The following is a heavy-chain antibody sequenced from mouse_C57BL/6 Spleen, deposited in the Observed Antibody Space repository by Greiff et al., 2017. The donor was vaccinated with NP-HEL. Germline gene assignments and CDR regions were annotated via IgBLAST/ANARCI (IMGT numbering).Heavy chain of an antibody. Sequence: VQLQQSGAELVKPGASVKLSCTASGFNIKDYYMHWVKQRTEQGLEWIGRIDPEDGDTKYAPNFQGKATITADTSSNTAYLKLSSQTSEHTAVYSWARVSYYSNFDYYAMDYWGQGTSVTVSS. D-gene: IGHD2-5*01. CDR3: ARVSYYSNFDYYAMDY. CDR1: GFNIKDYY. V-gene: IGHV14-2*01. CDR2: IDPEDGDT. J-gene: IGHJ4*01.